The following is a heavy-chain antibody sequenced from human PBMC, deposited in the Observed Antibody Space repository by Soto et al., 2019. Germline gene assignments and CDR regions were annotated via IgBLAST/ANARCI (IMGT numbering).Heavy chain of an antibody. CDR2: IDYIGNT. D-gene: IGHD4-4*01. J-gene: IGHJ5*02. V-gene: IGHV4-59*01. CDR3: ARIFDNYVNGNWFDH. CDR1: DGCIGSDD. Sequence: SETLSLTCTVADGCIGSDDWSWIRQPPGKGLEWLGNIDYIGNTKYSPSLKSRVTMSIDISKNRFSLKLSSVTTADTAVYYCARIFDNYVNGNWFDHWGQGTLVTVSS.